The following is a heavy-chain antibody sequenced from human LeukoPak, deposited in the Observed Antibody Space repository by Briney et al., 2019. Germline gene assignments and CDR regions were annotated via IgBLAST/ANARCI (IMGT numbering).Heavy chain of an antibody. V-gene: IGHV3-23*01. Sequence: GGSLRLSCAASGFTFSSYSMNWVRQVPGKGLEWVSSISGSGGSTYYADSVKGRFTISRDKSKNTLYLQMNSLTAGDTAVYYCATTLNWYFDYWGQGTLVTVSS. J-gene: IGHJ4*02. CDR2: ISGSGGST. CDR3: ATTLNWYFDY. CDR1: GFTFSSYS.